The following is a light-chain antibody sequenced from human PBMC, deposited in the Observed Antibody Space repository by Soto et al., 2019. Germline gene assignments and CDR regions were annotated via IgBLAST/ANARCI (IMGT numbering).Light chain of an antibody. V-gene: IGLV2-14*01. CDR3: NSFSRSNTVV. CDR1: SSDIGGYNY. CDR2: EVT. Sequence: QSVLTQPASVSGSPGQSITISCTGSSSDIGGYNYVSWYQHHPGKAPKLMIREVTNRPSGVSNRFSGSKSGNTASLTISGLQAEDEADYYCNSFSRSNTVVFGGGTKLTVL. J-gene: IGLJ2*01.